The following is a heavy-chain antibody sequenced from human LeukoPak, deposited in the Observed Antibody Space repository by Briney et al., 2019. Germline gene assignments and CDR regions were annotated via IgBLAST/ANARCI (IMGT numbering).Heavy chain of an antibody. CDR1: GYSFTSYD. CDR3: AKTSGYSSGPNWFDP. CDR2: MNPNSGNT. J-gene: IGHJ5*02. V-gene: IGHV1-8*01. Sequence: GASVKVSCKASGYSFTSYDINWVRQATGQGLEWMGWMNPNSGNTGYTQKFQGRVTTTRDTSISTAYMELSSLTSEDTAVYYCAKTSGYSSGPNWFDPWGQGTLVTISP. D-gene: IGHD6-19*01.